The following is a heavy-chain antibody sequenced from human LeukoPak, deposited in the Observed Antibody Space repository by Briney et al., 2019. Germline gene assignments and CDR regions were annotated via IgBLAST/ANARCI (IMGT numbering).Heavy chain of an antibody. J-gene: IGHJ5*02. CDR1: GFTFSSYA. D-gene: IGHD6-13*01. CDR3: AKGSKAAAGSRPYNWFDP. CDR2: ISGSGGST. V-gene: IGHV3-23*01. Sequence: GGSLRLSCAASGFTFSSYAMSWVRQAPGKGLEWVSAISGSGGSTYYADSVKGRFTISRDNSKNTLYLQMNSLRAEDTAVYYCAKGSKAAAGSRPYNWFDPWGQGTLVTVSS.